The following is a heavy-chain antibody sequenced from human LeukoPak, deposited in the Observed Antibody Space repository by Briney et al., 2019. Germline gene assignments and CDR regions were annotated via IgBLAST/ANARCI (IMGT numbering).Heavy chain of an antibody. J-gene: IGHJ3*02. V-gene: IGHV1-58*02. CDR3: AAGSSSWLDAFDI. D-gene: IGHD6-13*01. CDR2: IVVGSGNT. Sequence: GTSAKVSCKASGFTFTSSAMQWVRQARGQRLEWIGWIVVGSGNTNYAQKFQERVTITRDMSTSTAYMELSSLRSEDTAVYYCAAGSSSWLDAFDIWGQGTMVTVSS. CDR1: GFTFTSSA.